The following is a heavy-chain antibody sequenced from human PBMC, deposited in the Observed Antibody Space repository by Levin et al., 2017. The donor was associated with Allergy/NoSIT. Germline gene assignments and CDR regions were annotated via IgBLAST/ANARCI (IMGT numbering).Heavy chain of an antibody. V-gene: IGHV3-72*01. J-gene: IGHJ4*02. D-gene: IGHD2/OR15-2a*01. CDR1: GFTFSDHF. CDR3: VRATTDYYYDY. Sequence: PGESLKISCAASGFTFSDHFMDWVRQAPGKGLEWVGRIRKKGDRYSTEYAASVKGRFTISRDDSKKSLYVQLNSLKTEDTAVYYCVRATTDYYYDYWGQGTLVTVSS. CDR2: IRKKGDRYST.